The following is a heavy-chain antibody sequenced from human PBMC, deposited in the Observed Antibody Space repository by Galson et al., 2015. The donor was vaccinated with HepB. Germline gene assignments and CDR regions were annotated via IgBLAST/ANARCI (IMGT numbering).Heavy chain of an antibody. CDR2: ICGNGDST. D-gene: IGHD5-18*01. CDR1: GFAFDTHA. Sequence: LRLSCAASGFAFDTHAMSWVRQAPGRGLEWISGICGNGDSTFYADSVKGRFTVSRDNSNNMLYLQMNSLRAEDAGLYFCAKGYGLFDSWGQGILVTVSS. CDR3: AKGYGLFDS. J-gene: IGHJ5*01. V-gene: IGHV3-23*01.